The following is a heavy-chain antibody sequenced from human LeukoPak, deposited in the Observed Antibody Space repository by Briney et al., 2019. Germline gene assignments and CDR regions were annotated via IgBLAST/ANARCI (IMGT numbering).Heavy chain of an antibody. Sequence: SETLSLTCTVSGDSISSYYWNWVRQPPGKGLEWIGYIYYSGSTNYNPSLESRVTISVDASNNQFSLRLTSVTAADTAVYYCATTAGETYTAEYFRHWGQGTLVTVSS. CDR3: ATTAGETYTAEYFRH. V-gene: IGHV4-59*01. CDR2: IYYSGST. J-gene: IGHJ1*01. D-gene: IGHD4-17*01. CDR1: GDSISSYY.